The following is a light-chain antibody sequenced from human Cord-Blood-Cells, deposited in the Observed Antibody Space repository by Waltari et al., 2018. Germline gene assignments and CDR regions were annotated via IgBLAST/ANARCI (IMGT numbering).Light chain of an antibody. CDR2: EVS. CDR1: SSDVGGYNY. Sequence: QSALTQPASVSGSPGQSITISCTGTSSDVGGYNYVSWYQQHPGNAPKLMIYEVSNRPLGVTNRFSGSKSGNTASLTISGLQAEDEADYYCSSYTSSSPYVFGTGTKVTVL. CDR3: SSYTSSSPYV. J-gene: IGLJ1*01. V-gene: IGLV2-14*01.